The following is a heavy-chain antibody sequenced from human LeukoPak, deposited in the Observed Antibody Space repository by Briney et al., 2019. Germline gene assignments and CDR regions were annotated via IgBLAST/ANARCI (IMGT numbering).Heavy chain of an antibody. V-gene: IGHV4-61*02. Sequence: PSETLSLTCTVSGGSISSGSYYWSWIRQPAGKGQEWIGRIYTSGSTNYNPSLKSRVTISVDTSKKKFSLKLSSVTAADTAVYYCARDGEYCTNGVCYRHLFDYWGQGTLVTVSS. J-gene: IGHJ4*02. CDR2: IYTSGST. CDR1: GGSISSGSYY. CDR3: ARDGEYCTNGVCYRHLFDY. D-gene: IGHD2-8*01.